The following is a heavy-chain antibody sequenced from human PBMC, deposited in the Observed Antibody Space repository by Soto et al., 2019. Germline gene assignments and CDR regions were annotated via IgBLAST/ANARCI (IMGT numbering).Heavy chain of an antibody. D-gene: IGHD3-3*01. Sequence: SVKVSCKASGGTFSSYAISWVRQAPGQGLEWMGGIIPIFGTANYAQKFQGRVTITADKSTSTAYMELSSLRSEDTAVYYCARALSRAVSADWFDPWGQGTLVTVSS. V-gene: IGHV1-69*06. CDR3: ARALSRAVSADWFDP. CDR1: GGTFSSYA. CDR2: IIPIFGTA. J-gene: IGHJ5*02.